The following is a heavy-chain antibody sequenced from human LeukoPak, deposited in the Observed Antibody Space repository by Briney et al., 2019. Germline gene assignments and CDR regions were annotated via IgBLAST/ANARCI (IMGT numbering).Heavy chain of an antibody. D-gene: IGHD6-19*01. CDR2: IYSGGST. CDR3: ASQKQPRIAVAGFDY. J-gene: IGHJ4*02. V-gene: IGHV3-53*01. CDR1: GFTVSSNY. Sequence: PGWSVRLSCAASGFTVSSNYMSWVRQAPGKGLEWVSVIYSGGSTYYADSVKGRFTISRDNSKNTLYLQMNSLRAEDTAVYYCASQKQPRIAVAGFDYWGQGTLVTVSS.